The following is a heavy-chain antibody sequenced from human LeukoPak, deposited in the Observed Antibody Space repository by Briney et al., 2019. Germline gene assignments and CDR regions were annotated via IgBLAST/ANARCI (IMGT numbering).Heavy chain of an antibody. CDR3: ARRVSGKALYYYYYYMDV. D-gene: IGHD1-26*01. CDR1: GGTFSSYA. J-gene: IGHJ6*03. V-gene: IGHV1-69*01. Sequence: GASVKVSCKASGGTFSSYAISLVRQAPGQGLEWMGGIIPIFGTANYAQKFQGRVTITADESTSTAYMELSSLRSEDTAVYYCARRVSGKALYYYYYYMDVCGKGSTVTVSS. CDR2: IIPIFGTA.